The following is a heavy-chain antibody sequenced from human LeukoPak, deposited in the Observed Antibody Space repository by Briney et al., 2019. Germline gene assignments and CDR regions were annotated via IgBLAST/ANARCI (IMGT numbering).Heavy chain of an antibody. CDR3: ARAEYNWNDGGSENWFDP. V-gene: IGHV4-61*01. CDR2: IYYSGST. D-gene: IGHD1-1*01. Sequence: PSETLSLTCTVSGYSISSGYYWGWIRQPPGKGLEWIGYIYYSGSTNYNPSLKSRVTISVDTSKNQFSLKLSSVTAADTAVYYCARAEYNWNDGGSENWFDPGGQGTLVTVPS. J-gene: IGHJ5*02. CDR1: GYSISSGYY.